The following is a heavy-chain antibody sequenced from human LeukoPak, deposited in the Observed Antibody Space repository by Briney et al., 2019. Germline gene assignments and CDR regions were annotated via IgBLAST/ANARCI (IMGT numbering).Heavy chain of an antibody. CDR2: IKSKTDGGTT. D-gene: IGHD3-22*01. J-gene: IGHJ4*02. V-gene: IGHV3-15*01. CDR3: STEPHDSSLLDY. CDR1: GFTFSNAW. Sequence: GGSLRLSCAASGFTFSNAWMSWVRQAPGKGLEWVGRIKSKTDGGTTDYAAPVKGRFTISRDDSKNTLYLQMNSLKTEDTAVYYCSTEPHDSSLLDYWGQGTLVTVSS.